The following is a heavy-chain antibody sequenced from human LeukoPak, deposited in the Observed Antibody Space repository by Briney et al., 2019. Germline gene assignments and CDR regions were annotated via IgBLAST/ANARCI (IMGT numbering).Heavy chain of an antibody. CDR3: AHIIDAWDYVPLDY. CDR1: GFSLTTSGVG. Sequence: SGPPLVKPPQTLTLTCTFSGFSLTTSGVGVGWIRQPPGKALEWLALIYWNGDKRYSPSLKSRLTITKGTSNDQVVLILANMDPVDTATYYCAHIIDAWDYVPLDYWGPGTLVTVSS. CDR2: IYWNGDK. D-gene: IGHD1-7*01. V-gene: IGHV2-5*01. J-gene: IGHJ4*02.